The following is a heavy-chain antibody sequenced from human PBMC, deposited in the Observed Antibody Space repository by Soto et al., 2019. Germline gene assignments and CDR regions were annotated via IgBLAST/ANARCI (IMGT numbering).Heavy chain of an antibody. CDR3: AKVGYYGSGSLGFDP. J-gene: IGHJ5*02. D-gene: IGHD3-10*01. V-gene: IGHV3-74*01. CDR2: INNDGSSI. Sequence: EEQLVESGGGLVQPGGSLRLSCAASGFTFSSYWMHWVRQAPGKGLVWVSRINNDGSSISYADSVKGRFTISRDNAKNTLYLQMNSLRVEDTVMYYCAKVGYYGSGSLGFDPWGQGTLVTVSS. CDR1: GFTFSSYW.